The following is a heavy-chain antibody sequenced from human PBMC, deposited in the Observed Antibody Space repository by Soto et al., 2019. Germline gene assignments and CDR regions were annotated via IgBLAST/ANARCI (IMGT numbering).Heavy chain of an antibody. Sequence: QVQLQESGPGLVKPSETLSLTCTVSGGSISSYYWSWIRQPPGKGLEWIGYIYYSGSANYNPSLKSRVTISVDTSKNQFSLKLSSVTAADTAVYYCARRSEGRPYWFDPWGQGTLVTVSS. CDR3: ARRSEGRPYWFDP. CDR1: GGSISSYY. J-gene: IGHJ5*02. CDR2: IYYSGSA. V-gene: IGHV4-59*01.